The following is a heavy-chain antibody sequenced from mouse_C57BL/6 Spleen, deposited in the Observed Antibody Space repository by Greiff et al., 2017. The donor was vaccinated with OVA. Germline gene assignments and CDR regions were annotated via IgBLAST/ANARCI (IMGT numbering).Heavy chain of an antibody. CDR1: GYTFTTYP. CDR3: ARRDYEEAMDY. V-gene: IGHV1-47*01. D-gene: IGHD2-4*01. J-gene: IGHJ4*01. CDR2: FHPSNDDT. Sequence: VQLQESGAELVKPGASVKMSCKASGYTFTTYPIEWMKQKHGKSLEWIGNFHPSNDDTKYNEKFKGKATLTVEKSSSTVYLELRCLTSEDSAVYDCARRDYEEAMDYWGQGTSVTVSS.